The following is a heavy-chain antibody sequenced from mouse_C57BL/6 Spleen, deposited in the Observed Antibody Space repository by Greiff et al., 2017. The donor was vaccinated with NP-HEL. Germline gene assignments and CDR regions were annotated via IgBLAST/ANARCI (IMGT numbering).Heavy chain of an antibody. CDR3: ARDRETAQATS. Sequence: EVHLVESGGGLVKPGGSLKLSCAASGFTFSSYAMSWVRQTPEKRLEWVATISDGGSYTYYPDNVKGRFTISRDNAKNNLYLQMSHLKSEDTAMYYCARDRETAQATSWGQGTLVTVSA. D-gene: IGHD3-2*02. J-gene: IGHJ3*01. CDR2: ISDGGSYT. V-gene: IGHV5-4*01. CDR1: GFTFSSYA.